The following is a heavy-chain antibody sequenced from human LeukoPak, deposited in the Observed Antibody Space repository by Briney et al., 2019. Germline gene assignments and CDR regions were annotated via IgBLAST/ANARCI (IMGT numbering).Heavy chain of an antibody. J-gene: IGHJ4*02. D-gene: IGHD3-16*01. V-gene: IGHV3-7*01. CDR2: IKQDGSEK. Sequence: GGSLRLSCAGSGFTFSSYWMSWVRQAPGKGLEWVANIKQDGSEKNYVDSVKGRFTISRDNAKDSLYLQMNSLRAEDTAMYYCVRDYLGYWGQGTLVTVSS. CDR3: VRDYLGY. CDR1: GFTFSSYW.